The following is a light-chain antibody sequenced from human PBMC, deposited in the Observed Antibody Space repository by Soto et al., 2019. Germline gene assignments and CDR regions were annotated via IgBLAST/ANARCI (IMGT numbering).Light chain of an antibody. CDR2: DVS. V-gene: IGLV2-14*03. CDR1: SSDVGGYNY. Sequence: SALTQPASVAGFPGQSITISCTGTSSDVGGYNYVSWYQHHPGKAPKLIIYDVSNRPSGVSNRFSGSKSGNTASLTISGLQPEDEADYYCSSYTTSNTRQIVFGTGTKVTVL. CDR3: SSYTTSNTRQIV. J-gene: IGLJ1*01.